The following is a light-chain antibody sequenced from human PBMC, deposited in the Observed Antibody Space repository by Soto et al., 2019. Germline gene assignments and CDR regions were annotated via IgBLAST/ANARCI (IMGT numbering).Light chain of an antibody. CDR3: EQFGSSPRT. Sequence: WTQTQRTRSVSPWERATRCFSASQSVSSTYLAWYQLKPGQAPRLLIYGASSRATGIPDRFSGSGYGTEFTLTISRLEPDDFAVYYCEQFGSSPRTFGQGTKVDI. CDR2: GAS. V-gene: IGKV3-20*01. CDR1: QSVSSTY. J-gene: IGKJ1*01.